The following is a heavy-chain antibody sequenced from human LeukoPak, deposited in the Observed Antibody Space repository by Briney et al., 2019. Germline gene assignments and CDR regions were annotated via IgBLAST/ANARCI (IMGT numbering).Heavy chain of an antibody. V-gene: IGHV5-51*01. J-gene: IGHJ4*02. Sequence: GESLKISCKGSGYRFGTYWIAWVRQMPGKGLEWTGIIYPGDSDTRYSPSFQGQVNISADKSISTAFLQWTSLQASDTAMYYCAIAPTSYDILTGYYGGAVGNCGQGTLVSASS. CDR1: GYRFGTYW. CDR2: IYPGDSDT. D-gene: IGHD3-9*01. CDR3: AIAPTSYDILTGYYGGAVGN.